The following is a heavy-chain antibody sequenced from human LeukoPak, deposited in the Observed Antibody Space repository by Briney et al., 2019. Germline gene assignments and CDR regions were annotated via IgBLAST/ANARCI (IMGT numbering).Heavy chain of an antibody. CDR3: ARGKTTVTPGYFDY. CDR2: IKQGGSEK. Sequence: GGSLRLSCAASGFTFSNYWMSWVRQAPGKGLGWVANIKQGGSEKYYVDSVEGRFTISRDNAKNSLYLQMNSLRAEDTAVYFCARGKTTVTPGYFDYWGQGTLVTVSS. CDR1: GFTFSNYW. V-gene: IGHV3-7*01. J-gene: IGHJ4*02. D-gene: IGHD4-17*01.